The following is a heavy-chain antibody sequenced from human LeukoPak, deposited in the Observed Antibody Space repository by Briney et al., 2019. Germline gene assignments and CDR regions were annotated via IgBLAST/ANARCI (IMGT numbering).Heavy chain of an antibody. CDR3: ARVGIGYCSGGSCPRWFDP. V-gene: IGHV1-18*01. CDR1: GYTFTSYG. Sequence: GASVKVFCKASGYTFTSYGISWVRQAPGQGLEWMGWISAYNGNTNYAQKLQGRVTMTTDTSTSTAYMELRSLRSDDTAVYYCARVGIGYCSGGSCPRWFDPWGQGTLVTVSS. J-gene: IGHJ5*02. CDR2: ISAYNGNT. D-gene: IGHD2-15*01.